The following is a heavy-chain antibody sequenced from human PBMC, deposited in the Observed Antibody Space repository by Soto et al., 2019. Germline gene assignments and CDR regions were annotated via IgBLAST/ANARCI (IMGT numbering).Heavy chain of an antibody. J-gene: IGHJ3*02. V-gene: IGHV1-18*01. CDR1: GYTFTSYG. D-gene: IGHD5-18*01. Sequence: ASVKVSCKASGYTFTSYGISWVRQAPGQGLEWMGWISAYNGNTNYAQKLQGRVTMTTDTSTSTAYMELRSLRSDDTAVYYCARDGGSYGQRHDAFDIWGQGTMVTVSS. CDR2: ISAYNGNT. CDR3: ARDGGSYGQRHDAFDI.